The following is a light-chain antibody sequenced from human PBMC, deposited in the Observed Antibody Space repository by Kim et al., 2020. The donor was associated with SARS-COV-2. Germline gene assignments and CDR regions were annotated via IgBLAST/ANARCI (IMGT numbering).Light chain of an antibody. CDR2: AAT. CDR3: LQHSSYPWT. CDR1: QDITND. V-gene: IGKV1-17*01. J-gene: IGKJ1*01. Sequence: AYLGDRVTITCRVSQDITNDLAWYQHKPGKAPKRLIYAATSLQSGVPSRFSGGVSGPEFDLTIISLQPEDFATYFCLQHSSYPWTFGLGTKVDIK.